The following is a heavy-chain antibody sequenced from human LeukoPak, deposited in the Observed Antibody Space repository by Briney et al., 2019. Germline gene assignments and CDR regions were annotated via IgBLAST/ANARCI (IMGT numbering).Heavy chain of an antibody. Sequence: PGGSLRLSCAGSGLTINTHWMSWVRQAPGKGLEWVADTSGSGATTFYADSVKGRFTISRDNSKNTLFLQMNSLRPEDTAVYYCAKRRTSGWSRAALEYWGQGTLVIVSS. CDR3: AKRRTSGWSRAALEY. CDR2: TSGSGATT. CDR1: GLTINTHW. D-gene: IGHD6-19*01. J-gene: IGHJ4*02. V-gene: IGHV3-23*01.